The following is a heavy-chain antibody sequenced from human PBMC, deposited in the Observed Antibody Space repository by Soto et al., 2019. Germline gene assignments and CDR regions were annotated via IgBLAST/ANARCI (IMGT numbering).Heavy chain of an antibody. D-gene: IGHD2-21*01. CDR3: ARVWLLDY. CDR1: GFTFRTYW. CDR2: INEDGSER. V-gene: IGHV3-7*05. J-gene: IGHJ4*02. Sequence: EVQLVESGGGLVQPGGSLRLSCAASGFTFRTYWMSWVRQTPGKGLEWGANINEDGSERYYVDSVKGRFTISRDNAKNSLYLQMNSLRGEDTAVYYCARVWLLDYWGQGTLVTVSS.